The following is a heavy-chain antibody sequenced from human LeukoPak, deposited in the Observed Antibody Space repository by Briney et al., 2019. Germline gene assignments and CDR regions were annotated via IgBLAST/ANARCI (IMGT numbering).Heavy chain of an antibody. CDR3: AGDELALNALDI. V-gene: IGHV4-59*11. J-gene: IGHJ3*02. CDR1: GGSISSHY. CDR2: ISHIGST. D-gene: IGHD1-7*01. Sequence: NPSETLSLTCTVSGGSISSHYWSWIRQPPGKGLEWIGYISHIGSTNYSHSLKSRVIISVDTSKNQFPLRLSSVTAADTAVYYCAGDELALNALDIWGQGTMVTVSP.